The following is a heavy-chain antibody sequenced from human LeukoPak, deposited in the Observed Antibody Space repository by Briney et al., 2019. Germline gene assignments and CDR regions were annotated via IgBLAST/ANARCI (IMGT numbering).Heavy chain of an antibody. J-gene: IGHJ4*02. CDR2: ISSSGSTI. CDR1: GFTFSDYY. D-gene: IGHD5-18*01. V-gene: IGHV3-11*01. CDR3: ARDRTLYSYGTYY. Sequence: GGSLRLSCAASGFTFSDYYMSWIRQAPGKGLEWGSYISSSGSTIYYADSVKGRFTISRDNAKNSLYLQMNSLRAEDTAVYYCARDRTLYSYGTYYWGQGTLVTVSS.